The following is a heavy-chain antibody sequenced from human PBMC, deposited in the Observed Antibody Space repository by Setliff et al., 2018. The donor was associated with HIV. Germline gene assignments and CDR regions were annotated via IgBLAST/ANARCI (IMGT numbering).Heavy chain of an antibody. CDR2: IYPGDSDT. V-gene: IGHV5-51*01. J-gene: IGHJ4*02. CDR1: GYSFTSYW. CDR3: ARSPIRYCSGGSCYSGFDY. D-gene: IGHD2-15*01. Sequence: GESLKISCKGSGYSFTSYWIGWVRQMPGKGLEWMGIIYPGDSDTRYSPSFQGQVTISADKSISTAYLQWSILKASDTAMYYCARSPIRYCSGGSCYSGFDYWGQGTLITVSS.